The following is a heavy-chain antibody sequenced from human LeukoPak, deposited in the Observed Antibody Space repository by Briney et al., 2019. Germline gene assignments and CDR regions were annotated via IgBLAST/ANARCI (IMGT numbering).Heavy chain of an antibody. CDR2: INHSGST. D-gene: IGHD5-12*01. CDR3: ARGVATTYYYYGMDV. V-gene: IGHV4-34*01. CDR1: GEYFSTYY. Sequence: SETLSLTCAVYGEYFSTYYYSWIRQPPGKGLEWIGEINHSGSTNYNPSLKSGVTISVDTSKNQFSLKLSSVTAADTAVYYCARGVATTYYYYGMDVWGQGTTVTVSS. J-gene: IGHJ6*02.